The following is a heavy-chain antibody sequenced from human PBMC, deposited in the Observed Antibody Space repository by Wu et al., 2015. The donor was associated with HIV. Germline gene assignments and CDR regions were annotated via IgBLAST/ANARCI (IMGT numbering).Heavy chain of an antibody. D-gene: IGHD6-19*01. V-gene: IGHV1-8*01. Sequence: QVQLVQSGAEVKKPGAAVKVSCKASGYTFTIYDLNWVRQATGQGLEWMGWMNPGSGNTGYAQKFQGRVTMTRNTSISTAYMELSSLSSEDTAVYYCARSPGHSGKYGAFDIWGQGTMVAVSS. CDR1: GYTFTIYD. J-gene: IGHJ3*02. CDR2: MNPGSGNT. CDR3: ARSPGHSGKYGAFDI.